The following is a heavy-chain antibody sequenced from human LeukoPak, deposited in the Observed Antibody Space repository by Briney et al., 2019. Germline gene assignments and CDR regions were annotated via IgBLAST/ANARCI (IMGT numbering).Heavy chain of an antibody. D-gene: IGHD3-22*01. V-gene: IGHV1-69*05. CDR2: IIPIFGTA. CDR3: AALYYYDSSGYKLDY. Sequence: ASVKVSCKASGGTFSSYAISWVRQAPGQGLAWMGGIIPIFGTANYAQKFQGRVTITTDESTSTAYMELSSLRSEDTAVYYCAALYYYDSSGYKLDYWGQGTLVTVSS. J-gene: IGHJ4*02. CDR1: GGTFSSYA.